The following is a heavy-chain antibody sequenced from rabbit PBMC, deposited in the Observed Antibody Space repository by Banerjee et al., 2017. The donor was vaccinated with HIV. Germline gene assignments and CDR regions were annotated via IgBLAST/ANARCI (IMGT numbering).Heavy chain of an antibody. Sequence: QEQLEESGGDLVQPEGSLTLTCTASGFSFSSSYYMCWVRQAPGKGLEWIACIRAGDGSTYYASWAKGRFTITSNTNQNTVTLQMTSLTGADTATYFCARDDGNHGWYFDLWGQGTLVTVS. V-gene: IGHV1S45*01. CDR3: ARDDGNHGWYFDL. J-gene: IGHJ4*01. CDR1: GFSFSSSYY. D-gene: IGHD7-1*01. CDR2: IRAGDGST.